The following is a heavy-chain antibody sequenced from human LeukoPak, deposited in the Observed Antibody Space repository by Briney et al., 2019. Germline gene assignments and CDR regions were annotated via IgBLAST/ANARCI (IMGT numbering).Heavy chain of an antibody. CDR3: ARTPRYSGNYYNAFDI. J-gene: IGHJ3*02. CDR2: IYYSGST. CDR1: GGAISGSGSSYY. V-gene: IGHV4-39*01. D-gene: IGHD1-26*01. Sequence: SSETLSLTCTVSGGAISGSGSSYYWVWIRQTPGKGLEGIGSIYYSGSTYYNPSLKSRVTISVDTSKNQFSLKLSSVTAADTAVYFCARTPRYSGNYYNAFDIWGQGTTVTVSS.